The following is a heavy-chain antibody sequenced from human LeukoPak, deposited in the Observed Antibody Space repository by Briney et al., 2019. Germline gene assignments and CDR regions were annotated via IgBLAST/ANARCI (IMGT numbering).Heavy chain of an antibody. CDR2: IYYSGST. Sequence: SETLSLTCTVSGGSISSSSYYWGWSRQPPGKGLEWIGSIYYSGSTYYNPSLKSRVTISVDTSKNQFSLKLSSVTAADTAVYSCARQTDADPIVVVPAAIDYWGQGTLATVSS. D-gene: IGHD2-2*01. V-gene: IGHV4-39*01. J-gene: IGHJ4*02. CDR3: ARQTDADPIVVVPAAIDY. CDR1: GGSISSSSYY.